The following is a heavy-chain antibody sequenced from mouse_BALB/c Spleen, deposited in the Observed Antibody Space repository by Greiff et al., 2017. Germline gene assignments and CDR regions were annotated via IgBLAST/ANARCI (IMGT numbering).Heavy chain of an antibody. Sequence: EVKLQQSGPSLVKPSQTLSLTCSVTGDSITSGYWNWIRKFPGNKLEYMGYISYSGSTYYNPSLKSRISITRDTSKNQYYLQLNSVTTEDTATYYCARWLLHYYAMDYWGQGTSVTVSS. CDR2: ISYSGST. J-gene: IGHJ4*01. CDR1: GDSITSGY. D-gene: IGHD2-3*01. CDR3: ARWLLHYYAMDY. V-gene: IGHV3-8*02.